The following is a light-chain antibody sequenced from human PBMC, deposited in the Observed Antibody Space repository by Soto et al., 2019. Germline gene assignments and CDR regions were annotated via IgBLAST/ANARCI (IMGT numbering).Light chain of an antibody. Sequence: QSALTQPASVSGSPGQSLTISCTGTSSDIGRYNFVSWYQQHPDKAPKLMIYEVSNRPSGVSNRFSDSKSGNTASLTISGLQAEDEADYYCTSYTSSFYVFGTGTKVTVL. CDR2: EVS. J-gene: IGLJ1*01. CDR3: TSYTSSFYV. CDR1: SSDIGRYNF. V-gene: IGLV2-14*01.